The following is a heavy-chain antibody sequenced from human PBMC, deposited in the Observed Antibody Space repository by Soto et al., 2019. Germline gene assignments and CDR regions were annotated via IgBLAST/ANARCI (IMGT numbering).Heavy chain of an antibody. V-gene: IGHV3-23*01. J-gene: IGHJ4*02. CDR3: ARIASSGWYIRSPFDH. CDR1: GFTFSDYD. CDR2: IGGDGALT. Sequence: EVHLLESGGGLVQPGGSVRLSCAASGFTFSDYDMTWVRQAPGRGLEWVSAIGGDGALTYYADSVKGRFTISRDNYKNFVSLQMTALKGDVTAIYYCARIASSGWYIRSPFDHGGQVTLLPGFS. D-gene: IGHD6-19*01.